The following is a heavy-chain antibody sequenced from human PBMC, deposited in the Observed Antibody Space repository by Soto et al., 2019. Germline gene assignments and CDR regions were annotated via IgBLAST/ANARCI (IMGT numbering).Heavy chain of an antibody. V-gene: IGHV4-59*01. CDR2: IYYSGST. Sequence: SETLSLTCTVSGGSISSYDWSWIRQPPGKGLEWIGYIYYSGSTNYNPSLKSRVTISVDTSKNQFSLKLSSVTAADTAVYYCASFIVVVPAAERQGMDVWGKGTTVTVSS. D-gene: IGHD2-2*01. CDR3: ASFIVVVPAAERQGMDV. J-gene: IGHJ6*03. CDR1: GGSISSYD.